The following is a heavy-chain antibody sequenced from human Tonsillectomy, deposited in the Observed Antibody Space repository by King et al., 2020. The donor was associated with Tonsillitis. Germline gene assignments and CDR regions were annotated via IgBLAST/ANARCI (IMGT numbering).Heavy chain of an antibody. J-gene: IGHJ4*02. D-gene: IGHD2-2*01. CDR3: AKVYCSSTSCPAEYYFDY. V-gene: IGHV3-30*02. CDR1: GFTFSSYG. Sequence: VQLVESGGGVVQPGGSLRLSCAASGFTFSSYGMHWVRQAPGKGLEWVAFIRYDGSNKYYADSVKGRFTISRDNSKNTLYLQMNSLRAEDTAVYYCAKVYCSSTSCPAEYYFDYWGQGTLVTVSS. CDR2: IRYDGSNK.